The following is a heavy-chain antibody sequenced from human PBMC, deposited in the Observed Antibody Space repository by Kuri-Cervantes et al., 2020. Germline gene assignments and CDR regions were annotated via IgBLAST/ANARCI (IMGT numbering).Heavy chain of an antibody. Sequence: GESLKISCAASGFTFSSYAMHWVRQAPGKGLEWVAVISYDGSNKYYADSVKGRFTISRDNSKNTLYLQMNSLRAEDTAVYYCARDSDLTGYYTKDLDYYDYGMDVWGQGTTVTVSS. D-gene: IGHD3-9*01. V-gene: IGHV3-30-3*01. J-gene: IGHJ6*02. CDR1: GFTFSSYA. CDR2: ISYDGSNK. CDR3: ARDSDLTGYYTKDLDYYDYGMDV.